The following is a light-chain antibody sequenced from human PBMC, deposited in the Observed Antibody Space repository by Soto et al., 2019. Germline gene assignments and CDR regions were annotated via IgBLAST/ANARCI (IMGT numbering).Light chain of an antibody. CDR3: QQRRDSPLT. Sequence: DIEMTQSQSALSGSPLEVASLXWRASQTVSTKLAWYQQKPGAAPRLLIYGASSRATGIPARFSGSASGTDFTLTISRLPHDDFAVYHYQQRRDSPLTFGQGTKVDI. CDR1: QTVSTK. V-gene: IGKV3D-15*01. CDR2: GAS. J-gene: IGKJ1*01.